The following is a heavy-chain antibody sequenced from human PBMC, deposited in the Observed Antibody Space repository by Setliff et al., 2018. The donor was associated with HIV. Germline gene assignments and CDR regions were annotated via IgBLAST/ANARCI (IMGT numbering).Heavy chain of an antibody. CDR1: GYTFTSYG. Sequence: ASVKVSCKASGYTFTSYGITWVRQAPGQGLEWMGWISGYNGNTDYAQNLQGRVTMTTDTSTSTAYMELRSLRSDDTAVYYCARGMVRGLRWNYWGQGTLVTVSS. V-gene: IGHV1-18*01. J-gene: IGHJ4*02. D-gene: IGHD3-10*01. CDR3: ARGMVRGLRWNY. CDR2: ISGYNGNT.